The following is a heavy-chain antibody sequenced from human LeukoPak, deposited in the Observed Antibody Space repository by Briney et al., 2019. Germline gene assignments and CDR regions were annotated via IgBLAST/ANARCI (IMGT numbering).Heavy chain of an antibody. CDR3: AKVPTSYYFDY. Sequence: GGSLRLSCAASGFTFSSYAMSWVRQAPGKGLEWVSAIGGSGGNTYYADSVKGRFTISRDNSKNTVYLQMNSLRAEDTAVYYCAKVPTSYYFDYWGQGTLVTVSS. J-gene: IGHJ4*02. CDR2: IGGSGGNT. CDR1: GFTFSSYA. V-gene: IGHV3-23*01.